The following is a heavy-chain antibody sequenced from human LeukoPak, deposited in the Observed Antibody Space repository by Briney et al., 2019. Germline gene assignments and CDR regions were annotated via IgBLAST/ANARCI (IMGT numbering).Heavy chain of an antibody. CDR1: GFTFSNLW. D-gene: IGHD1-26*01. Sequence: GGSLRLSCAASGFTFSNLWMSWVRQAPGKGLEWVANIKQDGSEKYFVDSVKGRFTISRDNAKNSLYLQMNSLTAEDTAVYYCATGGSYFGYWGQGTLVTVSS. V-gene: IGHV3-7*05. CDR2: IKQDGSEK. J-gene: IGHJ4*02. CDR3: ATGGSYFGY.